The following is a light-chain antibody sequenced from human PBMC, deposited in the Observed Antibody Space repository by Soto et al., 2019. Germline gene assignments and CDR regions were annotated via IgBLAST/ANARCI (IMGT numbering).Light chain of an antibody. Sequence: DIQMTQSPSSLSASVGDRVSITCRASQSIRSHLNWYQHKPGKAPKVLIYAASSLQGGVPSRFSGSGSGTDFTLTISCLQPDDFATYYCQHYNSYSEFSFGPGTKVDIK. CDR1: QSIRSH. CDR3: QHYNSYSEFS. V-gene: IGKV1-39*01. J-gene: IGKJ3*01. CDR2: AAS.